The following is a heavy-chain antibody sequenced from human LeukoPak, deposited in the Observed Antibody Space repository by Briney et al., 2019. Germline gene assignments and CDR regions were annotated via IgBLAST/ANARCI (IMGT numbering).Heavy chain of an antibody. D-gene: IGHD3-3*01. CDR3: ARAYDFWSSYLDY. J-gene: IGHJ4*02. CDR1: GYSFTSYW. CDR2: IYPGDSDT. Sequence: GESLKISWKGSGYSFTSYWSGWVRQMPGKGLGWMGIIYPGDSDTRYSTSFQGQVTISADKSISTAYLQWSSLKASDTAMYYCARAYDFWSSYLDYWGQGTVVTVSA. V-gene: IGHV5-51*01.